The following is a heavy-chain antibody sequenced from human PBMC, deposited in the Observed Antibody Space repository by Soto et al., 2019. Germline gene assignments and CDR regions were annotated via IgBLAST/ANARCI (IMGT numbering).Heavy chain of an antibody. CDR2: INHSGST. CDR1: GGSFSGYY. J-gene: IGHJ5*02. D-gene: IGHD3-9*01. Sequence: SETLSLTCAVYGGSFSGYYWSWIRQPPGKGLEWIGEINHSGSTNYNPSLKSRVTISVDTSKNQFSLKLSSVTAAYTALYYCSRIPLRIGILTGYYRARWFDPWGQGTLVTVSS. V-gene: IGHV4-34*01. CDR3: SRIPLRIGILTGYYRARWFDP.